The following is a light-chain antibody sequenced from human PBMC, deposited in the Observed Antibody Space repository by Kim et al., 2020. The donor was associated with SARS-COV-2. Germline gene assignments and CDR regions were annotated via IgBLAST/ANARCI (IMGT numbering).Light chain of an antibody. J-gene: IGKJ5*01. Sequence: DIQLTQSPSSLSASVGDRVTITCRASQTISIYLNWYQLRPGKAPKLLIYAASGLQSGVPSRFSGGGSGTDFTLTISSLQPDDFATYYCQQSYGTPITFGQGTRLEIK. V-gene: IGKV1-39*01. CDR1: QTISIY. CDR2: AAS. CDR3: QQSYGTPIT.